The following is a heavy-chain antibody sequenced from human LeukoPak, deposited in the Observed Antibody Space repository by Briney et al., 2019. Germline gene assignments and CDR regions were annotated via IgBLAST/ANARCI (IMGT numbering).Heavy chain of an antibody. CDR2: IRYDGSNK. J-gene: IGHJ6*03. D-gene: IGHD2-2*01. Sequence: GGSLRLSCAASGFTFNTYGMHWVRQAPGKGLEWVAFIRYDGSNKYYADSVKGRFTISRDNSKNTLYLQMNSLRAEDTAVYYCAKEYCSSTSCYYYYMDVWGKGTTVTISS. CDR3: AKEYCSSTSCYYYYMDV. V-gene: IGHV3-30*02. CDR1: GFTFNTYG.